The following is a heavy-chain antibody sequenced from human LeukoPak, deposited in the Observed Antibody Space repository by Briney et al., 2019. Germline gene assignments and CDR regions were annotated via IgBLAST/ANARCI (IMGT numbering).Heavy chain of an antibody. CDR2: IYHSGST. V-gene: IGHV4-34*01. CDR1: GGSFSGYY. D-gene: IGHD6-6*01. CDR3: AARPSYYYYYMDV. J-gene: IGHJ6*03. Sequence: SETLSLTCAVYGGSFSGYYWSWIRQPPGKGLEWIGYIYHSGSTYYNPSLKSRVTISVDRSKNQFSLKLSSVTAADTAVYYCAARPSYYYYYMDVWGKGTTVTVSS.